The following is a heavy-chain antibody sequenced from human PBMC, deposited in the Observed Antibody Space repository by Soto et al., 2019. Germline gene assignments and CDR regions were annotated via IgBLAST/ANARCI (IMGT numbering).Heavy chain of an antibody. CDR3: XXAWEPYVFDI. CDR2: IYYTGST. CDR1: GGSISSGTFY. D-gene: IGHD1-26*01. Sequence: QVQLQESGPGLVKPSQTLSLTCTVSGGSISSGTFYWSWIRQHPGKGLEWIGYIYYTGSTYYNPXXXXXXXXXXXXXXXXXXXXXXXXXXXXXXXXXXXXAWEPYVFDIWGQGTMVTVSS. J-gene: IGHJ3*02. V-gene: IGHV4-31*06.